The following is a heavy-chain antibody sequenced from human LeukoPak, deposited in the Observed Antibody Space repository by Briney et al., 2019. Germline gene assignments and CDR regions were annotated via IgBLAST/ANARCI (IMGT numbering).Heavy chain of an antibody. D-gene: IGHD2-15*01. CDR1: GGSFSGYY. CDR2: INHSGST. J-gene: IGHJ4*02. Sequence: SETLPLTCAVYGGSFSGYYWSWIRQPPGKGLEWIGEINHSGSTNYNPSLKSRVTISVDTSKNQFSLKLSSVTAADTAVYYCARGRYYCSGGSCYSGPFDYWGQGTLVTVSS. V-gene: IGHV4-34*01. CDR3: ARGRYYCSGGSCYSGPFDY.